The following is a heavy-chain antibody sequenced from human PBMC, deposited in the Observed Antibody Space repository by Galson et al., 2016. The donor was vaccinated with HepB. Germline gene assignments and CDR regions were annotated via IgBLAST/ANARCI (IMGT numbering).Heavy chain of an antibody. Sequence: SVKVSRKASGYTFTTYGISWVRQTPGQGLEWMGWISTNSGNTNYAQILRGRVTMTTDTSTRTAYMELRSLRSDDTAIYYCARDRDWNLDFWGQGTLVTVSS. CDR2: ISTNSGNT. CDR3: ARDRDWNLDF. J-gene: IGHJ4*02. D-gene: IGHD1-1*01. CDR1: GYTFTTYG. V-gene: IGHV1-18*04.